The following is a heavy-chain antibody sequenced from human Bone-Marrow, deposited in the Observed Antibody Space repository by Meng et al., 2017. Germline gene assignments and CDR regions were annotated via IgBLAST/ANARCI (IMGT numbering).Heavy chain of an antibody. V-gene: IGHV7-4-1*02. CDR3: ARTAVEANYFDY. CDR2: INTNTGNP. J-gene: IGHJ4*02. CDR1: GYTFTNYA. Sequence: ASVKVSCKASGYTFTNYAMNWVRQAPGQGLECMGWINTNTGNPTYAQGFTGRFVFSFDTSVSTAYLQINSLKPKDTAVYYCARTAVEANYFDYWGQGALVTVSS. D-gene: IGHD5-24*01.